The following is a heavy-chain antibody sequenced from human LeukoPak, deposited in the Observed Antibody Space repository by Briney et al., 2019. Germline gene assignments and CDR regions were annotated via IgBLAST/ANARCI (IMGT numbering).Heavy chain of an antibody. Sequence: NAGGSLRLSCAASGFTFSSYSMNWVRQPPGKGLEWIGEINHSGSTNYNPSLKSRVTISVDTSKNQFSLKLSSVTAADTAVYYCARGRYYDFWSGPIYMDVWGKGTTVTVSS. CDR1: GFTFSSYS. V-gene: IGHV4-34*01. J-gene: IGHJ6*03. D-gene: IGHD3-3*01. CDR2: INHSGST. CDR3: ARGRYYDFWSGPIYMDV.